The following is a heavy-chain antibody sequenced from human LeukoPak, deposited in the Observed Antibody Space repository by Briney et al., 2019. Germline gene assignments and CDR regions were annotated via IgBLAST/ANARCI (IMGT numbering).Heavy chain of an antibody. D-gene: IGHD3-22*01. CDR3: AKDHDGYYDSSGYPLAYDY. V-gene: IGHV3-23*01. J-gene: IGHJ4*02. CDR2: ISGSGGST. CDR1: GFTFSSYA. Sequence: GGSLRLSCAASGFTFSSYAMSWVRQAPGKGLEWVSAISGSGGSTYYADSVKGRFTISRDNSKNTLYLQMNSLRAEDTAVYYCAKDHDGYYDSSGYPLAYDYWGQGTLVTVSS.